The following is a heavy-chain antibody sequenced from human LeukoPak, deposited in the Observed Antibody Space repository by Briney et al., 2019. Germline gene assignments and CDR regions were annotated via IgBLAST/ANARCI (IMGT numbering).Heavy chain of an antibody. J-gene: IGHJ6*02. CDR1: GFTFSDHY. CDR3: ARGGAQGMDV. D-gene: IGHD1-26*01. CDR2: ISGVASDI. V-gene: IGHV3-11*01. Sequence: GVLRLSCAASGFTFSDHYMTWIRQAPGKGLEWVSYISGVASDIYYGDSVKGRFTISRDNAKNSVYLQMNSLRAEDTAVYYCARGGAQGMDVWGQGTTVTVSS.